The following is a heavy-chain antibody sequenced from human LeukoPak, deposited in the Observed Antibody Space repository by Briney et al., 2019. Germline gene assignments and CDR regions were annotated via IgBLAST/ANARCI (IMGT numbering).Heavy chain of an antibody. CDR3: AREVYGDNYFDY. CDR2: IKQDGSEK. V-gene: IGHV3-7*04. D-gene: IGHD4-17*01. CDR1: GFTFNRNR. Sequence: PGGSLRLSCAASGFTFNRNRMSWVRQAPGKGLEWVANIKQDGSEKYYVDSVKGRFTISRDNAKNSLYLQMNSLRAEDTAVYYCAREVYGDNYFDYWGQGTLVTVSS. J-gene: IGHJ4*02.